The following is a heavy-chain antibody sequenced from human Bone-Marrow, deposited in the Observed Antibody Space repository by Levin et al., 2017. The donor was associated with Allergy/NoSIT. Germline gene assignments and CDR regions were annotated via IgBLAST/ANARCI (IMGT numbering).Heavy chain of an antibody. CDR3: ATQSGGYYPDY. V-gene: IGHV5-10-1*01. Sequence: GESLKISCKGSGYSFTSYWITWVRQMPGKGLEWLGRIDPSDSYTNYSPSFQGHVTISTDKSISTAYLQWSSLKASDTAMYYCATQSGGYYPDYWGQGTLVTVSS. CDR2: IDPSDSYT. D-gene: IGHD3-22*01. CDR1: GYSFTSYW. J-gene: IGHJ4*02.